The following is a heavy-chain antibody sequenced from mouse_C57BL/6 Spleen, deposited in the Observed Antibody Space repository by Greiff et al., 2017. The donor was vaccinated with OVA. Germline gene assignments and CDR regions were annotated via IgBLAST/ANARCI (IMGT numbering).Heavy chain of an antibody. V-gene: IGHV1-62-2*01. J-gene: IGHJ1*03. D-gene: IGHD2-3*01. CDR2: FYPGSGSI. CDR1: GYAFSSYW. Sequence: VQLQQSGAELVKPGASVKISCKASGYAFSSYWMNWVKQRSGQGLEWIGWFYPGSGSIKYNEKFKDKATLTADKSSSTVYMELSRLTSEDSAVYFCARHEGRWLLRGYFDVWGTGTTVTVSS. CDR3: ARHEGRWLLRGYFDV.